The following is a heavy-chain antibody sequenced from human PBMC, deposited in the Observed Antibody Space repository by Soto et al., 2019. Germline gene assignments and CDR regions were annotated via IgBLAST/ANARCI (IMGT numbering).Heavy chain of an antibody. V-gene: IGHV3-49*03. D-gene: IGHD3-9*01. CDR3: TRGDQRLAELRYFDWLLSKKYYFDY. Sequence: PGGSLRLSCTASGFTFGDYAMSWFRQAPGKGLEWVGFIRSKAYGGTTEYAASVKGRFTISRDDSKSIAYLQMNSLKTEDTAVYYCTRGDQRLAELRYFDWLLSKKYYFDYWGQGTLVTVSS. CDR1: GFTFGDYA. J-gene: IGHJ4*02. CDR2: IRSKAYGGTT.